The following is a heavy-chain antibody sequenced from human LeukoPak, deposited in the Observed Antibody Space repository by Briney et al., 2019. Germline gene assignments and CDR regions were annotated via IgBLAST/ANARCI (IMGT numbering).Heavy chain of an antibody. CDR2: ISPDSGGT. J-gene: IGHJ4*02. Sequence: GASVRVSCKASGYTFTGYYIHWVRQATGQGPEWMGWISPDSGGTNYAQKFQGWVTMTRDTSISTAYMELSRLRSDDTAVYYCARAPPLRYFDWLPEYYFDYWGQGTLVTVSS. CDR3: ARAPPLRYFDWLPEYYFDY. V-gene: IGHV1-2*04. D-gene: IGHD3-9*01. CDR1: GYTFTGYY.